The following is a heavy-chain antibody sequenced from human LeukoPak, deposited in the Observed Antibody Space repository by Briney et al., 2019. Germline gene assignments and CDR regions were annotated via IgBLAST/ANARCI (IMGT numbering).Heavy chain of an antibody. J-gene: IGHJ4*02. D-gene: IGHD3/OR15-3a*01. CDR2: IKSKADGGTR. CDR3: TTWTSK. V-gene: IGHV3-15*01. CDR1: AFTLSNAW. Sequence: PGGSLRLSCGASAFTLSNAWMSWVRQAPGKGLEWVGRIKSKADGGTRDYAAPVEGRFTISRDDSENTLYLQMNSLKTEDTAVYYCTTWTSKWGQGTLVTVSS.